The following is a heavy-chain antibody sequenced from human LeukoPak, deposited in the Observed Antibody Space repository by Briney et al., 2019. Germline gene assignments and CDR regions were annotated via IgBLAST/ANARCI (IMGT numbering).Heavy chain of an antibody. CDR1: GGSISSSTYY. CDR2: IYYSGST. J-gene: IGHJ3*02. Sequence: SETLSLTCTVSGGSISSSTYYWGWIRQPPGKGLEWIASIYYSGSTYYNPSLKSRVTISVDTSKNQFSLKLSSVTAADTAVYYCARQRTFRSGAFDIWGQGTMVTVSS. CDR3: ARQRTFRSGAFDI. V-gene: IGHV4-39*01.